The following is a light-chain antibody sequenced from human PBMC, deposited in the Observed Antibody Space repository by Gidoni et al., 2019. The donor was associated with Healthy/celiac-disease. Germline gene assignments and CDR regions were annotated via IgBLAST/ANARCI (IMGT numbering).Light chain of an antibody. CDR1: QGISSS. CDR2: AAS. J-gene: IGKJ4*01. Sequence: AIRMTQSPSSLSASTGDRVTITCRASQGISSSLAWYQQKPRKAPQLMISAASTSQSAVPSRFSGSGSGIAFTLTSSWLEYEDFASYYCQQYYSYPRTFGGGTKVEIK. CDR3: QQYYSYPRT. V-gene: IGKV1-8*01.